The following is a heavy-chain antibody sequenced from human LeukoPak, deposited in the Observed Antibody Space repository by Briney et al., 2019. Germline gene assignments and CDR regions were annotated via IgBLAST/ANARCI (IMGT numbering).Heavy chain of an antibody. J-gene: IGHJ1*01. CDR2: ISSSSGTI. CDR3: ARDSDTFHR. CDR1: GFTFSSYS. Sequence: GGSLRLSCAASGFTFSSYSMNWVRQAPGKGLEWVSYISSSSGTIYYADSVLGRFTISRDNAKNSLFLQMNSLRAGDTAVYYCARDSDTFHRWGQGTLVTVSS. V-gene: IGHV3-48*04.